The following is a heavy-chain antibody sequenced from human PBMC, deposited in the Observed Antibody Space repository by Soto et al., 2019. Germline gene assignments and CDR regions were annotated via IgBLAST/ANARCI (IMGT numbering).Heavy chain of an antibody. D-gene: IGHD3-16*01. J-gene: IGHJ5*02. Sequence: ASVKVSCKASGSSFTNNDVSRVLQSTGQGLEWMGWMNPGSGDTGYAQKFQGRVTMTRDISIATAYMELSSLRSDDTAIYYCARMATFGSLNWFDPWGQGTLVTVSS. CDR1: GSSFTNND. V-gene: IGHV1-8*01. CDR2: MNPGSGDT. CDR3: ARMATFGSLNWFDP.